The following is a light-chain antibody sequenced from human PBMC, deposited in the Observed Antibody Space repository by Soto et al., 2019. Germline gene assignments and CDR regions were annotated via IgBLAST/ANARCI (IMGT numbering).Light chain of an antibody. CDR3: SSFAGINNPLV. CDR2: EVN. J-gene: IGLJ2*01. Sequence: QSALTQPPSASGSPGQSVAISCTGTSSDVGGSNYLSWYQRHPGKAPKLMIFEVNKRPSGVPNRFSGSKSGNTASLTVSGLQAEDEADYYCSSFAGINNPLVFGGGTKLTVL. CDR1: SSDVGGSNY. V-gene: IGLV2-8*01.